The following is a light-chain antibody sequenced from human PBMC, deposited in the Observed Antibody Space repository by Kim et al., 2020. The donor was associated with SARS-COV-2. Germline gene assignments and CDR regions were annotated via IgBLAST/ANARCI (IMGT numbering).Light chain of an antibody. CDR1: QSVGSNY. J-gene: IGKJ2*01. V-gene: IGKV3-20*01. CDR3: QQYGSSPLYT. Sequence: DIVLTQSPGTLSLSPGERATLSCRASQSVGSNYLAWYQQKPGQPPRLLIYGASSRATGIPDRFRGSGSGTDFTLTIGRLEPEDFAVYYCQQYGSSPLYTFGQGTKLEI. CDR2: GAS.